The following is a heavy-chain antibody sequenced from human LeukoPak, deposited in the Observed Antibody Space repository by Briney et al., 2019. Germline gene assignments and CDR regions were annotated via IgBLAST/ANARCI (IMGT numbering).Heavy chain of an antibody. CDR2: ISSSGSTI. CDR1: GFTFSSYE. CDR3: ARELVVAATSSLFDP. J-gene: IGHJ5*02. Sequence: PGGSLRLSCAASGFTFSSYEMNWVRQAPGKWLEWVSYISSSGSTIYYADSVKGRFTISRDNAKNSLYLQMNSLRAEDTAVYYCARELVVAATSSLFDPWGQGTLVTVSS. V-gene: IGHV3-48*03. D-gene: IGHD2-15*01.